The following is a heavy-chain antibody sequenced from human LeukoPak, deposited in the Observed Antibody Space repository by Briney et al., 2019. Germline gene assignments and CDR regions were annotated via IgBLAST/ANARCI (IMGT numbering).Heavy chain of an antibody. Sequence: SETLSLTCTVSGGSISSYYWSWIRQPPGKGLEWIGYIYYSGSTNYNPSLKSRVTISVDTSKNQFSLKLSSVTAADTAVYYCATSSSWYYFDYWGQGTLVTVSS. J-gene: IGHJ4*02. V-gene: IGHV4-59*01. CDR3: ATSSSWYYFDY. CDR1: GGSISSYY. CDR2: IYYSGST. D-gene: IGHD6-13*01.